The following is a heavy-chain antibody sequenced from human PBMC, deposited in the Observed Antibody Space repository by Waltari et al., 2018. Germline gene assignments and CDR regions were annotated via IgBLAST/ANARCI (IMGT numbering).Heavy chain of an antibody. D-gene: IGHD2-15*01. CDR2: INHGGST. J-gene: IGHJ6*02. CDR3: GGAGVVAATTEIYYYYGMDV. Sequence: QVQLQQWGAGLLKPSETLSLTCAVYGGSFSGYYWSWIRQPPGKGLEWIGEINHGGSTNYNPSLKSRVTISVDTSKNQCSLKLSSVTAADTAVYYCGGAGVVAATTEIYYYYGMDVWGQGTTVTVSS. V-gene: IGHV4-34*01. CDR1: GGSFSGYY.